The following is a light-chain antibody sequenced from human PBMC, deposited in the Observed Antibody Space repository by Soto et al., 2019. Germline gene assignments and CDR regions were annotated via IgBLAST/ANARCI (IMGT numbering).Light chain of an antibody. J-gene: IGKJ1*01. CDR3: EQYDICPT. Sequence: EIVMTQSPATLSVSPGERATLSCRASQSITTNLVWYQQKAGQAPRLLIYGASTRATGIPARFSDSGSGTEFTLTIRNMQSHEFEVYYCEQYDICPTFHQRTKVQLK. V-gene: IGKV3-15*01. CDR1: QSITTN. CDR2: GAS.